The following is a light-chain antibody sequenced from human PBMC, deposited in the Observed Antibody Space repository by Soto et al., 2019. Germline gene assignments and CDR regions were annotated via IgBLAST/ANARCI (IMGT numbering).Light chain of an antibody. CDR1: SGQSTYA. V-gene: IGLV4-69*01. J-gene: IGLJ3*02. CDR2: LNSDGSH. CDR3: QTWGTGIYWV. Sequence: QLVLTQSPSASASLGASVKLTCTLSSGQSTYAIAWHQQQPEKGPRYLMKLNSDGSHSKGDGIPDRFSGSSSGAERYLTISSLQSEDEADYYCQTWGTGIYWVFGGGTKLTVL.